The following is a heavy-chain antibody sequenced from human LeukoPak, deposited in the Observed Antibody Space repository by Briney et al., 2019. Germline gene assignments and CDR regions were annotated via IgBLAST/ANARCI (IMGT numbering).Heavy chain of an antibody. Sequence: SETLSLTCSVSGYSISSGYYWGWIRQPPGRGLEWIGSLFHSGITNYNPSLKSRVTMSVDTSKNQFSLKLSSVTAADTAVYYCARDNYYGSGSYYSPGWFDPWGQGTLVTVSS. J-gene: IGHJ5*02. CDR2: LFHSGIT. CDR1: GYSISSGYY. D-gene: IGHD3-10*01. CDR3: ARDNYYGSGSYYSPGWFDP. V-gene: IGHV4-38-2*02.